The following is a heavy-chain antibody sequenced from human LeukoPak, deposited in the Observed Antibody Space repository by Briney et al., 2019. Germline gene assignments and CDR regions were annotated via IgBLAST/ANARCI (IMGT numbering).Heavy chain of an antibody. CDR2: INHSGST. J-gene: IGHJ4*02. CDR1: GGSFSGYY. V-gene: IGHV4-34*01. D-gene: IGHD6-13*01. Sequence: SETLSLTCAVYGGSFSGYYWSWIRQPPGKGLEWIGEINHSGSTNYNPSLKSRVTISVDTSKNQFSLKLSSVTAADTAVYYCARVWGSSWPYYFDYWGQGTLATVSS. CDR3: ARVWGSSWPYYFDY.